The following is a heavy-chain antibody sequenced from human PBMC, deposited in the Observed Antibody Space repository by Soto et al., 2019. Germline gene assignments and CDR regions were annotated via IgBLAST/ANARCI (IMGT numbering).Heavy chain of an antibody. V-gene: IGHV3-33*01. CDR3: ARGRPAAGTSSYYGIDV. Sequence: GGSMELSSAASAFTLNSYAMHWVRQAPGKGLEWVAVIWSDGNNKYYADSVKGRFTISRDNSKNTLYLQMNSLRLEDTALYYCARGRPAAGTSSYYGIDVWGQGTTVTVSS. D-gene: IGHD6-13*01. J-gene: IGHJ6*02. CDR1: AFTLNSYA. CDR2: IWSDGNNK.